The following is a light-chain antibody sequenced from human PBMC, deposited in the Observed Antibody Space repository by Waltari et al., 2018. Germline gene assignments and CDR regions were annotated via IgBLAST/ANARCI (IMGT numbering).Light chain of an antibody. CDR3: ASRGASKV. CDR1: SSDVGAYKY. V-gene: IGLV2-8*01. CDR2: EVS. J-gene: IGLJ2*01. Sequence: QSALTQPPSASGSPGQSVTISCTGTSSDVGAYKYVSWYQQHPGKAPKLLIYEVSKRASGVPCGFSGSKSGNTASRTVSGLQAEDEADYYCASRGASKVFGGGTKLTVL.